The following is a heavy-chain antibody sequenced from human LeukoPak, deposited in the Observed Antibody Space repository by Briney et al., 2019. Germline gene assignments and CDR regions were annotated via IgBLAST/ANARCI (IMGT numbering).Heavy chain of an antibody. CDR1: GPSIGGYS. V-gene: IGHV4-4*07. Sequence: SETLSLTCTVAGPSIGGYSSSWVPQPPRKGLEWIWRIYTSGSTNYNPSLKSRVTMSVDTSKNQFSLKLSSVTAADTAVYYCARVRHGAFDIWGQGTMVTVSS. CDR2: IYTSGST. J-gene: IGHJ3*02. CDR3: ARVRHGAFDI.